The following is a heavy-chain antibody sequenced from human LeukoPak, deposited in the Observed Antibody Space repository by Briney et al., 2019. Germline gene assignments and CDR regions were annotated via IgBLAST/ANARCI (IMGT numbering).Heavy chain of an antibody. CDR2: IIPIFGTA. CDR3: ARDHPRTNWFDP. CDR1: GGTFSSYA. V-gene: IGHV1-69*05. Sequence: VASVKVSCKASGGTFSSYAISWVRQAPGQGLEWMGRIIPIFGTANYAQKFQGRVTITTDESTSTAYMELSSLRSEDTAVYYCARDHPRTNWFDPWGQGTLVTVSS. J-gene: IGHJ5*02.